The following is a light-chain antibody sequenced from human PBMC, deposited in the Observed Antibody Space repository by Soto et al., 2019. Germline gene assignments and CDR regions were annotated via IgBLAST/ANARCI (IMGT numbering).Light chain of an antibody. CDR3: KQSDSTQYT. CDR1: QTISTY. J-gene: IGKJ2*01. Sequence: DIQMTQSPSSLSASVGYRVTITCRASQTISTYLNWYQQKPGKAPRLLIYDASSLLSGVPSRFSGSGSGKALTLTIATLQPEDFSTYYCKQSDSTQYTFGKWTKVDIX. CDR2: DAS. V-gene: IGKV1-39*01.